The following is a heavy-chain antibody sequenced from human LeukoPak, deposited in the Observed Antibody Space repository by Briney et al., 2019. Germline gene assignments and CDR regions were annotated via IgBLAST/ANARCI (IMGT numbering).Heavy chain of an antibody. V-gene: IGHV1-18*01. D-gene: IGHD4-17*01. Sequence: ASVKVSCKASGGTFSSYTISWVRQAPGQGLEWVGWISAYNGKTNYAQRLQGRVTLTTDTSTSTAYMELRSLGSDDTAMYYCAREGTVTTFDYWGQGTLVTVSS. J-gene: IGHJ4*02. CDR3: AREGTVTTFDY. CDR2: ISAYNGKT. CDR1: GGTFSSYT.